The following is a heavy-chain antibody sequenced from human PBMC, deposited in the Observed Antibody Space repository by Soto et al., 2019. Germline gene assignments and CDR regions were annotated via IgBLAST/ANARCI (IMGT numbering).Heavy chain of an antibody. CDR3: AKDLFPALSGKDYYYGLDV. Sequence: PGGSLRLSCAASGFPFSDYAMSWVRQAPGKGLQWVSVISSRGGDTYYADSVRGRFTISRDNSKSTMSLQMSSFRAEDTAIYFCAKDLFPALSGKDYYYGLDVWGPGTTVTVSS. CDR1: GFPFSDYA. CDR2: ISSRGGDT. V-gene: IGHV3-23*01. J-gene: IGHJ6*02. D-gene: IGHD3-3*01.